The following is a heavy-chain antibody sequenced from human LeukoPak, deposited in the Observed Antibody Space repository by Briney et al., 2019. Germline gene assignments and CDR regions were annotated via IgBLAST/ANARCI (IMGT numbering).Heavy chain of an antibody. CDR1: GYTFTTYD. CDR2: INPNSGGA. J-gene: IGHJ5*02. D-gene: IGHD6-13*01. Sequence: GASVKVSFKSSGYTFTTYDINWVRQPHGQGLEWMGWINPNSGGANYAQKFQGRATMTRDTSISKAYMELSRLRSDDTAVYYRARDAEAAAGTGLGWFDPWGQGTLVTVSS. V-gene: IGHV1-2*02. CDR3: ARDAEAAAGTGLGWFDP.